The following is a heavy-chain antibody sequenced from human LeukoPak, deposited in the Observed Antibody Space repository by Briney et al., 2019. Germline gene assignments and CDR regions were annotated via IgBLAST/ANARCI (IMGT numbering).Heavy chain of an antibody. J-gene: IGHJ4*02. Sequence: GGSLRLSCAASGFTFSSNYMSWVRQAPGKGLEWVSVIYSGGSTYYADSVKGRFTISRDNSKNTLYLQMNSLRAEDTAVYYCAREGDSSGYYPGYWGQGTLVTVSS. CDR1: GFTFSSNY. CDR2: IYSGGST. V-gene: IGHV3-66*01. D-gene: IGHD3-22*01. CDR3: AREGDSSGYYPGY.